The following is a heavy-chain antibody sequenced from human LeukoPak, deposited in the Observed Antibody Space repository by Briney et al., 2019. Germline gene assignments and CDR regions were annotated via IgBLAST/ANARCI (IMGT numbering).Heavy chain of an antibody. J-gene: IGHJ4*02. Sequence: GGSLRLSCAASGFTVSSKYMSWVRQAPGKGLEWVSVIYSGRSIYYADSVKGRFTISRDNSKNTLYLQMNSLRGEDMAVYYCARGVDYPSRPFGYWGQGTLVTVSS. CDR1: GFTVSSKY. D-gene: IGHD3/OR15-3a*01. CDR2: IYSGRSI. V-gene: IGHV3-53*01. CDR3: ARGVDYPSRPFGY.